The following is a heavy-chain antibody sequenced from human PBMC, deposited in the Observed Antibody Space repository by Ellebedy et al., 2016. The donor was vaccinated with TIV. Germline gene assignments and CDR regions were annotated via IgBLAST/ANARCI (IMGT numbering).Heavy chain of an antibody. CDR2: ISYHGSNK. Sequence: GESLKISCATSGFTFSSYGMHWVRQAPGKGLEWVAVISYHGSNKYYADSVKGRFSISRDNSKNTLYLQMNSLRAEDTAVYYCARIVGATGAFDIWGQGTMVTVSS. J-gene: IGHJ3*02. CDR3: ARIVGATGAFDI. CDR1: GFTFSSYG. V-gene: IGHV3-30*03. D-gene: IGHD1-26*01.